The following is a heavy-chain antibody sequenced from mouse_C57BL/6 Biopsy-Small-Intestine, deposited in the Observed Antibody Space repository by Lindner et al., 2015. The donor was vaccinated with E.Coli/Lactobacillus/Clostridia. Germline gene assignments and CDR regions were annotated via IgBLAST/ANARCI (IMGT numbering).Heavy chain of an antibody. Sequence: SVKVSCKVSGYTLTELSMHWVRQAPGKGLEWMGGFDPEDGETIYAQKFQGRVTMTEDTSTDTAYMEVSSLRSEDTAVYYCATDHSVYSGSYDSFDAFDIWGQGTMVTVSS. CDR2: FDPEDGET. J-gene: IGHJ3*01. V-gene: IGHV1-18*01. CDR3: ATDHSVYSGSYDSFDAFDI. D-gene: IGHD1-1*02. CDR1: GYTLTELS.